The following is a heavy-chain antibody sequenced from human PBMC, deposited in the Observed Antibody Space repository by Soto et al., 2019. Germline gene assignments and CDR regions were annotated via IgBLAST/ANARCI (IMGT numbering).Heavy chain of an antibody. CDR1: GFSFTSYV. V-gene: IGHV1-3*01. Sequence: QVQLVQSGAEVKKPGASVKVSCKASGFSFTSYVMHWVRQAPGQRLEWMGWINAGNGKTKFSQNFQGRVTFTRDTSASTAYMELSSLRSEDTAVYYCARPSPYSSSCSLEYWGQGTLVTVSS. CDR2: INAGNGKT. J-gene: IGHJ4*02. D-gene: IGHD6-13*01. CDR3: ARPSPYSSSCSLEY.